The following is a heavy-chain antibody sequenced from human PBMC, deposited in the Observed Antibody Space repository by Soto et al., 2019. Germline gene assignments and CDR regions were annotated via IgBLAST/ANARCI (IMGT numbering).Heavy chain of an antibody. CDR3: ARETGLRSSGWSYYFDF. V-gene: IGHV3-48*02. CDR2: ISGSGGTI. D-gene: IGHD6-19*01. J-gene: IGHJ4*02. CDR1: GFTLSSYS. Sequence: EVQLAESGGGMVQPGGSLRVSCAASGFTLSSYSMHWVRQAPGKGLEWVSYISGSGGTIYYADSVKGRFTISRDNAKNSLSVQMNSLRDEDTAVYFCARETGLRSSGWSYYFDFWGQGTRVTVSS.